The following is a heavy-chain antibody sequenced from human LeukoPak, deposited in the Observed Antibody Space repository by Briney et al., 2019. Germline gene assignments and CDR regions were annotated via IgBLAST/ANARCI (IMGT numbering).Heavy chain of an antibody. CDR2: INPNSGGT. J-gene: IGHJ4*02. V-gene: IGHV1-2*02. Sequence: ASVKVSCKASGYTFTSYGITWVRQAPGQGLEWMGWINPNSGGTNYAQKFQGRVTMTRDTSISTAYMELSRLRSDDTAVYYCARVREMATIDYWGQGTLVTVSS. CDR1: GYTFTSYG. CDR3: ARVREMATIDY. D-gene: IGHD5-24*01.